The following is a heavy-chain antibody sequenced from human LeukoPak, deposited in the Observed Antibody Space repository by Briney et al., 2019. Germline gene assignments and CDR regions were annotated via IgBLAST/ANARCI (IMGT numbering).Heavy chain of an antibody. CDR1: GFTFSSYW. D-gene: IGHD1-26*01. CDR2: IKQDGSEK. J-gene: IGHJ4*02. V-gene: IGHV3-7*01. Sequence: PGGSLRLSCAASGFTFSSYWMSWVRQAPGKGLEWVANIKQDGSEKYYVDSVKGRFTISRDNAKNSLYLQMNSLRAEDTAVYYCARRKNGEWELFDYWGQGTLVTVSS. CDR3: ARRKNGEWELFDY.